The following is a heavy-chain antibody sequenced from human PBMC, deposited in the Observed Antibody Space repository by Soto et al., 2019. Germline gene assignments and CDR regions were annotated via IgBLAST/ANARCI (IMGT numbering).Heavy chain of an antibody. J-gene: IGHJ6*02. CDR2: IYPGDSGT. CDR3: ARVGVVSPYYYYGMDV. Sequence: PGESLKISCKGSGYSFTSYWIGWVRQMPGKGLEWMGIIYPGDSGTRYSPSFQGQVTISADKSISTAYLQWSSLKASDTAMYYCARVGVVSPYYYYGMDVWGQGTTVTVSS. V-gene: IGHV5-51*01. D-gene: IGHD3-3*01. CDR1: GYSFTSYW.